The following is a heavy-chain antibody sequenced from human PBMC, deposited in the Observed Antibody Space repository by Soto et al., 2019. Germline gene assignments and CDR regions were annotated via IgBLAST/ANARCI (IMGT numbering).Heavy chain of an antibody. CDR2: ISPNSGGT. CDR3: ARGIAAAAARGMDV. J-gene: IGHJ6*02. D-gene: IGHD6-13*01. V-gene: IGHV1-2*04. Sequence: GASVKVSCKASGYTFTGYYMHWVRQAPGQGLEWMGWISPNSGGTNYAQKFQGWVTMTRDTSISTAYMELSRLRSDDTAVYYCARGIAAAAARGMDVWGQGTTVTVSS. CDR1: GYTFTGYY.